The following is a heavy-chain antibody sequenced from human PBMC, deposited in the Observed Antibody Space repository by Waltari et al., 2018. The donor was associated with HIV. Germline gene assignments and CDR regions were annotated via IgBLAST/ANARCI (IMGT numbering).Heavy chain of an antibody. CDR2: IVFGSGNT. Sequence: QMQLVQSGPEVKKPGTSVTVSCKASGITFTNSALQWVRQARGQRLEWIGWIVFGSGNTNYAQNFQGRVTITRDMSTSAAYMELSSLRSEDTAVYYCAAPRQGWVRDAFNLWGQGTMVTVSS. V-gene: IGHV1-58*01. CDR1: GITFTNSA. D-gene: IGHD3-16*01. J-gene: IGHJ3*01. CDR3: AAPRQGWVRDAFNL.